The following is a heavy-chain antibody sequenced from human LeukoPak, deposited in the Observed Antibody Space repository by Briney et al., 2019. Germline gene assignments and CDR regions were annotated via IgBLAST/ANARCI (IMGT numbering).Heavy chain of an antibody. V-gene: IGHV3-7*01. D-gene: IGHD3-10*01. CDR2: IKQDGSEE. J-gene: IGHJ4*02. CDR3: ARVRKTELLWFGELPPDFDY. Sequence: LRLCSAGSGLSFSRDWGGWRSKEPGKGLEWVANIKQDGSEEYYVDSVKGRFTISRYNAKNSLYLQMNSLRAEDTAVYYCARVRKTELLWFGELPPDFDYWGQGTLVTVSS. CDR1: GLSFSRDW.